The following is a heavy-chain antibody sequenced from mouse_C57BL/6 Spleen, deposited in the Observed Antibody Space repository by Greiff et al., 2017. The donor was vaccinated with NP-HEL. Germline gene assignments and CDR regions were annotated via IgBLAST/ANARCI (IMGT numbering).Heavy chain of an antibody. CDR2: IDPEDGET. J-gene: IGHJ3*01. Sequence: VQLQQSGAELVQPGASVKLSCTASGFNITDYYMHWVRQRTEQSLEWVGGIDPEDGETKYAPKFQGKATITADTSSNTAYLQRSSLTSEDTAVYYGARNDYACFAYWGQGTPVTVSA. D-gene: IGHD2-4*01. CDR1: GFNITDYY. CDR3: ARNDYACFAY. V-gene: IGHV14-2*01.